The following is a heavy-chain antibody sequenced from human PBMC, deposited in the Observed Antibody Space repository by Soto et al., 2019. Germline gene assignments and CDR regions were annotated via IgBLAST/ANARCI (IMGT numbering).Heavy chain of an antibody. J-gene: IGHJ1*01. D-gene: IGHD6-19*01. CDR3: ATHSVYSSGWNNSPGAPNEYLHH. Sequence: PGGSLRLSCAASGFTFSDYYMSWIRQAPGKGLEWVSYISSSSSYTNYADSVKGRFTISRDNAKNSLYLQMNSLRAEDTAVYYCATHSVYSSGWNNSPGAPNEYLHHWGQGTLVTVSS. CDR2: ISSSSSYT. CDR1: GFTFSDYY. V-gene: IGHV3-11*03.